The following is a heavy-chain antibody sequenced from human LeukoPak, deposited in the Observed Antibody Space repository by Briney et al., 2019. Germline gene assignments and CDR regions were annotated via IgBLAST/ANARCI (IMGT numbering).Heavy chain of an antibody. D-gene: IGHD3-10*01. CDR2: ISGSGGST. Sequence: GGSLRLSCAASGFTFSSYAMSWVRQAPGKGLEWVSAISGSGGSTYYADSVKGRFTISRDNSKNTLYLQMNSLRAEDTDVYYCAKLLLWFGELLSTTHFDYWGQGTLVTVSS. J-gene: IGHJ4*02. CDR1: GFTFSSYA. V-gene: IGHV3-23*01. CDR3: AKLLLWFGELLSTTHFDY.